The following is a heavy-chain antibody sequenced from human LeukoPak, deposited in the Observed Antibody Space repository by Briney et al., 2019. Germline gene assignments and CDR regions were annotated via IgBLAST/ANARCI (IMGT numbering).Heavy chain of an antibody. CDR2: ISSSGSTI. J-gene: IGHJ4*02. D-gene: IGHD1-26*01. V-gene: IGHV3-48*03. CDR1: GFTFSSYE. Sequence: GGSLRLSCAASGFTFSSYEMNWVRQAPGKGLEWVSYISSSGSTIYYADSVKGRFTISRDISKNTLYLQMNSLRAEDTAVHYCAKDLSGIYYFDYWGQGTLVTVSS. CDR3: AKDLSGIYYFDY.